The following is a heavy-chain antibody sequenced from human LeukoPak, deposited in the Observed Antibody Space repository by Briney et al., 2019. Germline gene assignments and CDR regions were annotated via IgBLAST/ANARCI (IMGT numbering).Heavy chain of an antibody. V-gene: IGHV1-2*02. J-gene: IGHJ3*02. CDR3: ARDYSAAADDAFDI. D-gene: IGHD2-2*01. Sequence: GASVKVSCKASGYTFTGYYMHWVRQAPGQGLEWMGWINPNSGGTNYAQKFQGRVTMTRDTSISTAYTELSRLRSDDTAVYYCARDYSAAADDAFDIWGQGTMVTVSS. CDR1: GYTFTGYY. CDR2: INPNSGGT.